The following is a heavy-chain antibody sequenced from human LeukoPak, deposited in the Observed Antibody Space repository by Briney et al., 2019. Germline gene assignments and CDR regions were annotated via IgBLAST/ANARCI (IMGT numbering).Heavy chain of an antibody. CDR2: ISYDASNK. D-gene: IGHD3-22*01. J-gene: IGHJ4*02. Sequence: GGSLRLSCAASGFTFSGYGMHWVRQAPGKGLEWVAVISYDASNKHYADSVKGRFTISRDNSKNTLYLQMNSLRAEDTAVYYCAKLSWYYYDSSGYLWGQGTLVTVSS. V-gene: IGHV3-30*18. CDR1: GFTFSGYG. CDR3: AKLSWYYYDSSGYL.